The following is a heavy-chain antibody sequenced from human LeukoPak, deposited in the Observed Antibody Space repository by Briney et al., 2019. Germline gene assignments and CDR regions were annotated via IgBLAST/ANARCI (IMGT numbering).Heavy chain of an antibody. CDR1: GFTFSSYW. CDR3: ASSLAAIGTFDI. Sequence: GGSLRLSCAASGFTFSSYWMHWVRQAPGKGLVWVSRINSDGSSISYADSVKGRFTISRDNAKNTLYLQLNSLRAEDTAVYYCASSLAAIGTFDIWGQGTMVTVSP. J-gene: IGHJ3*02. CDR2: INSDGSSI. V-gene: IGHV3-74*01. D-gene: IGHD6-13*01.